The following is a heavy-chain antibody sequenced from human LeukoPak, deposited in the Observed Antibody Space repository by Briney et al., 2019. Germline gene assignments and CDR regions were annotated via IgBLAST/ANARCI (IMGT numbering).Heavy chain of an antibody. CDR2: ISGSGGST. CDR1: GFTFSSYA. J-gene: IGHJ4*02. D-gene: IGHD3-22*01. CDR3: AKDLSTYYDSSGYAFDY. Sequence: SGGSLRLSCAASGFTFSSYAMSWVRQAPGKGLEWVSAISGSGGSTYYADSVKGRFTISRDNSKNTLYLQMNSLRAEDTAVYYCAKDLSTYYDSSGYAFDYWGQGTLVTVSS. V-gene: IGHV3-23*01.